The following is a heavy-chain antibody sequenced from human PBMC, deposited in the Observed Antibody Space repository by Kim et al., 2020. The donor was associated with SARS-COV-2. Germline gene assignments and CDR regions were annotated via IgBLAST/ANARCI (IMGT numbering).Heavy chain of an antibody. CDR3: VRGPAS. J-gene: IGHJ5*02. Sequence: SGGRSTVYAQTVRGRFTISRDNAKKTLSLKMNRLTPEDPAVYYCVRGPASWGQGTLVTVSS. V-gene: IGHV3-11*01. CDR2: SGGRST.